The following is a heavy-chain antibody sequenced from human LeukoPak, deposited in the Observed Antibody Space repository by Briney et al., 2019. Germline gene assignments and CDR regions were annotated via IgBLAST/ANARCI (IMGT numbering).Heavy chain of an antibody. D-gene: IGHD5-12*01. V-gene: IGHV4-34*01. J-gene: IGHJ4*02. Sequence: PSETLSLTCTVSGGSISGHYWSWIRQPPGKGLEWIGEINHSGSTNYNLSLKSRVTISVDTSKNQFSLKLSSVTAADTAVYYCARETFYSGCFRYWGQGTLVTVSS. CDR2: INHSGST. CDR3: ARETFYSGCFRY. CDR1: GGSISGHY.